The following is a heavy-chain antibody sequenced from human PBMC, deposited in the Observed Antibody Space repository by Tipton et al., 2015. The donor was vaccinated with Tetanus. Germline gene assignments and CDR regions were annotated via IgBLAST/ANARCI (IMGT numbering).Heavy chain of an antibody. J-gene: IGHJ4*02. Sequence: SGLVKPSETLSLTCAVSGVSMRNGGFSWSWIRQPPGKGLEWIGYIYHSGGSYYSPSLKSRVTMSVDLSSNQVSLSLSSVTAADTAVYYCARAPYTSPGKYYFDHWGQGILVTVSS. V-gene: IGHV4-30-2*01. CDR1: GVSMRNGGFS. D-gene: IGHD2-2*02. CDR3: ARAPYTSPGKYYFDH. CDR2: IYHSGGS.